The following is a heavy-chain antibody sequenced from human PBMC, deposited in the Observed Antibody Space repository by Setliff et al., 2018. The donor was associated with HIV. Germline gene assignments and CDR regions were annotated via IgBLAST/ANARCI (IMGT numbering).Heavy chain of an antibody. D-gene: IGHD2-21*01. CDR2: ISPSGTT. CDR3: ARGQFVSPGPRTHYMDV. V-gene: IGHV4-34*01. J-gene: IGHJ6*03. Sequence: PSETLSLTCAVPGGPFNVHKWNWVRQTPGKGLEWIGDISPSGTTNYSPSLRGRLTISVETSRSQFSLTLRSVTAADTAVYYCARGQFVSPGPRTHYMDVWGKGTTVTVSS. CDR1: GGPFNVHK.